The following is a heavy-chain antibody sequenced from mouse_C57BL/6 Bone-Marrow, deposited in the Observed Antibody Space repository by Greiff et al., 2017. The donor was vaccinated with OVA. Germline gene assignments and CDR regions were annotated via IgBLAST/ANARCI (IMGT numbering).Heavy chain of an antibody. Sequence: QVQLQQPGAELARPGASVKLSCKASGYTFTSYGISWVKQRTGQGLEWIGEIYPRSGNTYYNEKFKGKATLTADKISSTAYMELRSLTSEDSAVYFCAREGSITTVVDPFAYWGQGTLVTVSA. CDR3: AREGSITTVVDPFAY. J-gene: IGHJ3*01. V-gene: IGHV1-81*01. D-gene: IGHD1-1*01. CDR2: IYPRSGNT. CDR1: GYTFTSYG.